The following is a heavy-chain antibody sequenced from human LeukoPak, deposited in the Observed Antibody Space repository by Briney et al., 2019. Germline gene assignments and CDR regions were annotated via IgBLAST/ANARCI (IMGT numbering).Heavy chain of an antibody. V-gene: IGHV1-18*01. CDR1: GYTFTSYG. CDR3: ARDGDYDFWSGYPAPLDY. Sequence: ASVKVSCKASGYTFTSYGISWVRRAPGQGLEWMGWISAYNGNTNYAQKLQGRVTMTTDTSTSTAYMELRSLRSDDTAVYYCARDGDYDFWSGYPAPLDYWGQGTLVTVSS. CDR2: ISAYNGNT. J-gene: IGHJ4*02. D-gene: IGHD3-3*01.